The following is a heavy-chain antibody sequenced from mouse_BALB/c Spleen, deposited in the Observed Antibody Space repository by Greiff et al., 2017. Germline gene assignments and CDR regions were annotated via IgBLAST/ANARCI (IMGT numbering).Heavy chain of an antibody. CDR2: INPYNDGT. J-gene: IGHJ3*01. Sequence: VQLQQSGPELVKPGASVKMSCKASGYTFTSYVMHWVKQKPGQGLEWIGSINPYNDGTKYNEKIKGKTTLTSDKSSSTAYMELSSLTTEDAAVYYFAREGDWHFACWGQGTLVTVSA. D-gene: IGHD2-13*01. CDR1: GYTFTSYV. CDR3: AREGDWHFAC. V-gene: IGHV1-14*01.